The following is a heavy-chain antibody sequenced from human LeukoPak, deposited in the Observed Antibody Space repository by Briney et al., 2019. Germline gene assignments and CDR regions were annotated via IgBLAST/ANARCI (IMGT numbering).Heavy chain of an antibody. Sequence: PSETLSLTCTVSGGSISGYYWSWIRQPPGKGLEWIGEINHSGSTNYNPSLKSRVTISVDTSKNQFSLKLSSVTAADTAVYYCASTPGVVVVPAAIARQYPPEYFDYWGQGTLVTVSS. CDR3: ASTPGVVVVPAAIARQYPPEYFDY. D-gene: IGHD2-2*01. J-gene: IGHJ4*02. CDR1: GGSISGYY. CDR2: INHSGST. V-gene: IGHV4-34*01.